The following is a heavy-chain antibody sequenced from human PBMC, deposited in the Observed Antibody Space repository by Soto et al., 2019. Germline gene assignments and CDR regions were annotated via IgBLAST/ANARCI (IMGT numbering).Heavy chain of an antibody. CDR3: ASRYRVVTSIHAFDL. CDR2: MNPNSGNT. V-gene: IGHV1-8*01. CDR1: GYTFSTYD. D-gene: IGHD2-21*02. Sequence: QVQLVQSGAEVKKPGASVKVSCKASGYTFSTYDIHWVRQASGQGLEWMGRMNPNSGNTGYAQKFQGRVTMTRNSSRRTAYMELSGLRSEDTAVYYCASRYRVVTSIHAFDLWGQGTMVIVSS. J-gene: IGHJ3*01.